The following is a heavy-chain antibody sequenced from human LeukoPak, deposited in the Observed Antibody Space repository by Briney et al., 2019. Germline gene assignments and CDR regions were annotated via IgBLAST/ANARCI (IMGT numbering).Heavy chain of an antibody. J-gene: IGHJ6*02. D-gene: IGHD1-26*01. CDR3: AKDVGATIYYGMDV. CDR2: ISWNSGSI. CDR1: GFTFDDYA. Sequence: GGSLRLSCAASGFTFDDYAMHWVRQAPGKGLEGVSGISWNSGSIGYADSVKGRFTISRDNAKNSLYLQMNSLRAEDTALYYCAKDVGATIYYGMDVWGQGTTVTVSS. V-gene: IGHV3-9*01.